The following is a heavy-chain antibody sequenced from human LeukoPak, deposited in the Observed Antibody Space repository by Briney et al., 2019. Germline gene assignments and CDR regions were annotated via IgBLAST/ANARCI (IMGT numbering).Heavy chain of an antibody. Sequence: RGSLRLSCAASGLTLSRYWMSWVRQAPGKGVEWVADIKKDGREKYYVDSVKGRFTISRDNAQNPLYLQMSSLRAEDTAVYYCAREKLRGLRYYYGMDVWGQGTTVPVSS. CDR2: IKKDGREK. CDR1: GLTLSRYW. J-gene: IGHJ6*02. CDR3: AREKLRGLRYYYGMDV. D-gene: IGHD5-18*01. V-gene: IGHV3-7*01.